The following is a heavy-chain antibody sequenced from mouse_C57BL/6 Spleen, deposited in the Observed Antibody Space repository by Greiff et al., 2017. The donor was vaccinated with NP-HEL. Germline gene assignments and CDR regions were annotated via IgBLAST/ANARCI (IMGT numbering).Heavy chain of an antibody. CDR1: GYAFSSSW. V-gene: IGHV1-82*01. J-gene: IGHJ2*01. CDR2: IYPGDGDT. D-gene: IGHD2-4*01. Sequence: QVQLQQSGPELVKPRASVKISCKASGYAFSSSWMNWVKQRPGKGLEWIGRIYPGDGDTNYNGKFKGKATLTADKSSSTAYMQLSSLTSEDSAVYFCARSGGLRNYWGQGTTLTVSS. CDR3: ARSGGLRNY.